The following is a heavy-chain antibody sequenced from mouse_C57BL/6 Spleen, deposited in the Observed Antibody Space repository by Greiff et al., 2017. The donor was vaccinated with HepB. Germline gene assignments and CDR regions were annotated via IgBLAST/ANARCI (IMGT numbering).Heavy chain of an antibody. CDR3: ARSNYVEDFDY. Sequence: QVQLQQSGPELVKPGASVKISCKASGYAFSSSWMNWVKQRPGKGLEWIGRIYPGDGDTNYNGKFKGKATLTADKSSSTAYMQLSTLTSEDSAVYFCARSNYVEDFDYWGQGTTLTVSS. D-gene: IGHD2-5*01. V-gene: IGHV1-82*01. CDR1: GYAFSSSW. J-gene: IGHJ2*01. CDR2: IYPGDGDT.